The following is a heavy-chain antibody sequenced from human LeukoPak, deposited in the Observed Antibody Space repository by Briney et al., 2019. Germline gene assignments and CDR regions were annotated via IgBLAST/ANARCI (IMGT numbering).Heavy chain of an antibody. Sequence: ASVKVSCKASGGTFSSYAISWVRQAPGQGLEWMGVIIPIFGTANYAQKFQGRVTITADESTSTAYMELSSLRSEDTAVYYCARGATRISGYYYYYMDVWGKGTTVTVSS. CDR1: GGTFSSYA. CDR2: IIPIFGTA. J-gene: IGHJ6*03. V-gene: IGHV1-69*13. CDR3: ARGATRISGYYYYYMDV. D-gene: IGHD2-15*01.